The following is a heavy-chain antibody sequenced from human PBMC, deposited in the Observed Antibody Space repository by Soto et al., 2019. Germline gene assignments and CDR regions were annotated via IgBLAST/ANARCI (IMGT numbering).Heavy chain of an antibody. CDR1: GFTFSSYA. Sequence: PGGSLRLSCAASGFTFSSYAMSWARQAPGKGLEWVSSIGVSGNTYYPDSVKGRFTISRDNSKNTLFLQMNSLRAEDTAVYYCATGRGYCSGASCYFGHWGQGTLVTVSS. D-gene: IGHD2-15*01. CDR2: IGVSGNT. J-gene: IGHJ4*03. CDR3: ATGRGYCSGASCYFGH. V-gene: IGHV3-23*01.